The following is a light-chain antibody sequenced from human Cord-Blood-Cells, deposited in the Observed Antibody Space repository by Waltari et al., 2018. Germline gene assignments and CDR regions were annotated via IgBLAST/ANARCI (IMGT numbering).Light chain of an antibody. CDR1: SSDDGGYNH. CDR2: DVS. Sequence: QSAMTQPRSVSGSPGQSVTISCPGPSSDDGGYNHVSWYQQHPGKAPKLRIYDVSNRPSGVPDRFSGSKSGNTASLTISGLQAEDEADYYCCSYAGSYTVVFGGGTKLTVL. CDR3: CSYAGSYTVV. V-gene: IGLV2-11*01. J-gene: IGLJ2*01.